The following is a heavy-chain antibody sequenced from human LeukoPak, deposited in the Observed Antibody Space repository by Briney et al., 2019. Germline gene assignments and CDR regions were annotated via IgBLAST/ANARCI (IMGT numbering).Heavy chain of an antibody. CDR3: ARGHPTVQGYYFDY. D-gene: IGHD1-1*01. V-gene: IGHV1-69*04. J-gene: IGHJ4*02. CDR1: GGTFSSYA. Sequence: ASVKVSCKASGGTFSSYAISWVRQAPGQGLEWMGRIIAILGIANYAQNFQGRVTITADKSTSTAYMELSSLRPEDTAVYYCARGHPTVQGYYFDYWGQGTLVTVSS. CDR2: IIAILGIA.